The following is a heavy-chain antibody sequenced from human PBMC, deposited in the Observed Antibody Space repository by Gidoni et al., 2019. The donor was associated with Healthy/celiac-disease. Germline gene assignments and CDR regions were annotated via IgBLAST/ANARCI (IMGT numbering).Heavy chain of an antibody. J-gene: IGHJ6*02. CDR3: AKGLSQHYDFSTYYYYYYGMDV. V-gene: IGHV3-23*01. Sequence: EVQLLESGGGLVQPGGSLRLSCAAPGFTFSSYAMSWVRQAPGKGLEWVSAISGSGGSTYYADSVKGRFTISRDNSKNTLYLQMNSLRAEDTAVYYCAKGLSQHYDFSTYYYYYYGMDVWGQGTTVTVSS. CDR2: ISGSGGST. D-gene: IGHD3-3*01. CDR1: GFTFSSYA.